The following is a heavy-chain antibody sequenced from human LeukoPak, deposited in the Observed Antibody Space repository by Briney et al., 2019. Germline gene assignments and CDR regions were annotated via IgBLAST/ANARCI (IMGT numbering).Heavy chain of an antibody. CDR1: GYSFTSYW. CDR2: IYPGDSDT. D-gene: IGHD3-9*01. Sequence: GESLKISCKGSGYSFTSYWIGWVRQMPGKGLEWMGIIYPGDSDTRYSPSFQGQATISADKSISTAYLQWSSLKASDTAMYYCARSFEVTTGYNWFDPWGQGTLVTVSS. CDR3: ARSFEVTTGYNWFDP. J-gene: IGHJ5*02. V-gene: IGHV5-51*01.